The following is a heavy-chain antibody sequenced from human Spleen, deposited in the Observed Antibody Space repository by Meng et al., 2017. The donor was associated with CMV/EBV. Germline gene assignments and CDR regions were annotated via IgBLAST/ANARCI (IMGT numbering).Heavy chain of an antibody. V-gene: IGHV3-30*02. CDR3: AKDSSSGYYYYYGMDV. Sequence: GGSLRLSCAASGFTFSSYGMHWVRQAPGKGLEWVAFIRYDGSNKYYADSVKGRFTISRDNSKNTLYLQMNSLRAEDTAVYYCAKDSSSGYYYYYGMDVWGQGTTVTVSS. CDR2: IRYDGSNK. CDR1: GFTFSSYG. J-gene: IGHJ6*02. D-gene: IGHD6-19*01.